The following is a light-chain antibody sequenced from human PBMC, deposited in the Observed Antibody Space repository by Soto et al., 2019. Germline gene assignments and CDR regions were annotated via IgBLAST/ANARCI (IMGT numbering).Light chain of an antibody. Sequence: QSALTQPPSASGSPGQAVTIFCTGTSSDVGGYNYVSWYQQHPGKAPKLMIYDVSKRPSGVPDRFSGSKSGNTASLTVSGLQADDEADYYCSSYAGTHVVFGTGTKVTVL. CDR3: SSYAGTHVV. J-gene: IGLJ1*01. V-gene: IGLV2-8*01. CDR2: DVS. CDR1: SSDVGGYNY.